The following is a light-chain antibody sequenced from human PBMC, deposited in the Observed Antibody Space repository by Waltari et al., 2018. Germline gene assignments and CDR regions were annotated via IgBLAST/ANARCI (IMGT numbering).Light chain of an antibody. J-gene: IGKJ4*01. Sequence: TCRASLSISTWLAWYQQKPGKAPKLLIYKASTLETGVPSRFSGSGSGTEFTLTISSLQPDDFATYFCQQYNSYLLTFGGGTKVEIQ. CDR2: KAS. CDR1: LSISTW. CDR3: QQYNSYLLT. V-gene: IGKV1-5*03.